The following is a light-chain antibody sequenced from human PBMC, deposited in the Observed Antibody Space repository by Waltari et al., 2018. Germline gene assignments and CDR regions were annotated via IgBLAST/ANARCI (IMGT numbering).Light chain of an antibody. CDR1: QSVRSL. Sequence: EIVLTQSPPTLSLSPGATAPLSCRASQSVRSLLAWYQQKPGQAPRLLIYDTSHRATGIPARFSGSGSETDFTLTISSLEPEDFAVYYYQQRSNWPLTFGGGTKVEIK. CDR2: DTS. CDR3: QQRSNWPLT. V-gene: IGKV3-11*01. J-gene: IGKJ4*01.